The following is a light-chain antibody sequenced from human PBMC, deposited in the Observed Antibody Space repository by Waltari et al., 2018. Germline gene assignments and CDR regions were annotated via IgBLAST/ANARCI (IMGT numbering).Light chain of an antibody. Sequence: QTVVTQAPSFSVSPGGTVTLTCGLSSGSVSINSYASWYLQPPGPAPRTLIYTTDTRSSGVPDRCSGSILGNKADLTITGAQADDECDYYCMLYVGSGIWVFGGGTKLTVL. CDR3: MLYVGSGIWV. J-gene: IGLJ2*01. V-gene: IGLV8-61*01. CDR1: SGSVSINSY. CDR2: TTD.